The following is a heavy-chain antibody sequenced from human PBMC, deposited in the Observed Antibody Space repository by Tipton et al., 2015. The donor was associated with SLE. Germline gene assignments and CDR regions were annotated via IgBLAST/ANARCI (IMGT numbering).Heavy chain of an antibody. Sequence: TLSLTCTVSGGSISSYYWSWIRQPPGKGLEWIGYIYYSGSTNYNPSLKSRVTISVDTSKNQFSLKLSSVTAADTAVYYCAGGGYFNWFDPWGQGTLVTVSS. V-gene: IGHV4-59*01. CDR1: GGSISSYY. D-gene: IGHD3-22*01. J-gene: IGHJ5*02. CDR2: IYYSGST. CDR3: AGGGYFNWFDP.